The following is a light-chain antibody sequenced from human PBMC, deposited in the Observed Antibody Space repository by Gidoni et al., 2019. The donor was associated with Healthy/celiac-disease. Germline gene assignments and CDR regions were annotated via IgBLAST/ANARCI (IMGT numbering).Light chain of an antibody. CDR2: DAS. J-gene: IGKJ3*01. Sequence: DIQMTQSPSSLSASVGDRVTITCQASQDISNYLNLYQQKPGKAPKLLIYDASNLETGVPSRFSGSGSGTDFTFTISSLQPEDIATYYCQQGATFXPXTKVDIK. CDR1: QDISNY. V-gene: IGKV1-33*01. CDR3: QQGAT.